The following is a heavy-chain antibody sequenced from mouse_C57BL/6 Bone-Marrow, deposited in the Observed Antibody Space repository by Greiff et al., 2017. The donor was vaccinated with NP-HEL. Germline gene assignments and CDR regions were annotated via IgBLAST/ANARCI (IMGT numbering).Heavy chain of an antibody. D-gene: IGHD2-2*01. CDR2: INPSSGYT. V-gene: IGHV1-7*01. J-gene: IGHJ3*01. CDR1: GDTCTSYW. CDR3: ASGGKYGYPSAY. Sequence: QVQLQQAGAELAKPGASVKLSCKASGDTCTSYWMHWVKQRPGQGLEWIGDINPSSGYTKYNQKFKDKATLSADKSSSTAYMRLSRLKYEDSPVYYSASGGKYGYPSAYWGQGSLVPVSA.